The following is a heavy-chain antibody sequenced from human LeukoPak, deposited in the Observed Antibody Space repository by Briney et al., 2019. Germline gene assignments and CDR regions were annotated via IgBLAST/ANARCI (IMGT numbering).Heavy chain of an antibody. CDR3: ARVKTTVTTRRFDP. CDR2: IYYSGST. CDR1: GGSISSGGYY. V-gene: IGHV4-31*03. D-gene: IGHD4-17*01. J-gene: IGHJ5*02. Sequence: PSQTLSLTCTVSGGSISSGGYYWSWIRQHPGKGLEWIGCIYYSGSTYYNPSLKSRVTISVDTSKSQFSLKLSSVTAADTAVYYCARVKTTVTTRRFDPWGQGTLVTVSS.